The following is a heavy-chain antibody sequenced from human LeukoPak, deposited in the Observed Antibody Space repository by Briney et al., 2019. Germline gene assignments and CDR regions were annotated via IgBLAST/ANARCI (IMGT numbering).Heavy chain of an antibody. J-gene: IGHJ5*02. CDR2: MEKELNGYAT. Sequence: GGSLKLSCAASGFTFSDSSVHWVRQASGKGLEWIGLMEKELNGYATAYAASVRGRFTISRDDSQNTAYLQMDSLKTEDTALYYCTRDSGAYNWLDPWGQGTLVTVSS. CDR1: GFTFSDSS. CDR3: TRDSGAYNWLDP. V-gene: IGHV3-73*01. D-gene: IGHD1-26*01.